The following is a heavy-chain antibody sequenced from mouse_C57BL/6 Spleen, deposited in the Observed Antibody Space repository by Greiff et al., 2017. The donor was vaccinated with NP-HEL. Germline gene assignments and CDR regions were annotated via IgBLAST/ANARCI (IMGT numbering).Heavy chain of an antibody. D-gene: IGHD1-1*01. CDR2: ISSGGDYI. Sequence: VESGEGLVKPGGSLKLSCAASGFTFSSYAMSWVRQTPEKRLEWVAYISSGGDYIYYADTVKGRFTISRDNARNTLYLQMSSLKSEDTAMYYCTREVYYGSSYGYFDYWGQGTTLTVSS. CDR1: GFTFSSYA. V-gene: IGHV5-9-1*02. J-gene: IGHJ2*01. CDR3: TREVYYGSSYGYFDY.